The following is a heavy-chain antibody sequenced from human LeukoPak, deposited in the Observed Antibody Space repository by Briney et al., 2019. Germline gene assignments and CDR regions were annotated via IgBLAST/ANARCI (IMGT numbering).Heavy chain of an antibody. CDR3: ARTTEGGYTYDYFYYYYMDV. CDR1: GGSIKTNY. D-gene: IGHD5-18*01. V-gene: IGHV4-59*01. CDR2: GYYRGST. J-gene: IGHJ6*03. Sequence: SETLSLTCTVSGGSIKTNYWSWIRQPPGKGLEWIGYGYYRGSTNYNPSLKSRVTISVDMSKDQFSLKLSSVTAADTAVYYCARTTEGGYTYDYFYYYYMDVWGKGTTVTISS.